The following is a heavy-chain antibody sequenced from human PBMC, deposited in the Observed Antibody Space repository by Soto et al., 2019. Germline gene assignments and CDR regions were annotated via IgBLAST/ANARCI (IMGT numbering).Heavy chain of an antibody. V-gene: IGHV3-7*02. Sequence: EVQLVESGGGLVQPWGSLRLSCAASGFTFSTYWMTWVRQAPGKGLEWVANIKQDGTEKYYVDSVKGRFTISRDNAKNAVYLEMNSLRLEDTAVYYCAVAYGVDLWGQGTAVTVSS. CDR2: IKQDGTEK. D-gene: IGHD5-12*01. J-gene: IGHJ6*02. CDR1: GFTFSTYW. CDR3: AVAYGVDL.